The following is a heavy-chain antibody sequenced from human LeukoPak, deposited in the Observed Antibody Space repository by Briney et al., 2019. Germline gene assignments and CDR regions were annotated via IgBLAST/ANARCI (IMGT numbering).Heavy chain of an antibody. CDR3: ARVASYYYDSSGYLVEDY. V-gene: IGHV4-4*07. D-gene: IGHD3-22*01. CDR1: GGSISSYY. CDR2: IYTSGST. J-gene: IGHJ4*02. Sequence: SETLSLTCTVSGGSISSYYWSWIRQPAGKGLEWIGRIYTSGSTNYNPSLKSRVTMSVDTSKNQFSLKLSSVTAADTAVYYCARVASYYYDSSGYLVEDYWGQGTLVTVSS.